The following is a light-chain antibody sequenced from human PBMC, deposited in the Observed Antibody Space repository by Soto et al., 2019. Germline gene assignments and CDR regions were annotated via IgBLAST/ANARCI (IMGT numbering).Light chain of an antibody. CDR3: QQYNNWPPT. CDR2: DAS. CDR1: QSVSSN. Sequence: ERVMTQSPVTLSVSPGERATLSCRASQSVSSNLAWHQQKPGQAPRLLIYDASTRATGILARFSGSGSETEYTLTISSLPSEDFAVYYCQQYNNWPPTFGQGTTLEIK. J-gene: IGKJ2*01. V-gene: IGKV3-15*01.